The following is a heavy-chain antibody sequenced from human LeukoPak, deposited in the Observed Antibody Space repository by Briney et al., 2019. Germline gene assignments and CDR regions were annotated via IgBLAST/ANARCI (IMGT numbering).Heavy chain of an antibody. Sequence: ASVKVSCKASGYTFTGYYMHWVRQAPGQGLERMGWINPNSGGTNYAQKFQGRVTMTRDTSISTAYMELSRLRFDDTAVYYCARTRITIFGVVTPRSPYYMDVWGKGTTVTVSS. CDR3: ARTRITIFGVVTPRSPYYMDV. CDR1: GYTFTGYY. J-gene: IGHJ6*03. V-gene: IGHV1-2*02. D-gene: IGHD3-3*01. CDR2: INPNSGGT.